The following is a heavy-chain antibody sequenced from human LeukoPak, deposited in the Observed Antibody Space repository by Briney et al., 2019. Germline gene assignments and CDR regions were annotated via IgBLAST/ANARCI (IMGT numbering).Heavy chain of an antibody. V-gene: IGHV4-59*01. J-gene: IGHJ3*01. Sequence: SETLSLTCTVSGGSITSYYWTWIRQPPGKGLEWIGFIYGDGSTKYNPSLKSRVTMSVDTSKNQFSLKLSSATAADSAVYYWARDKDSWTNHAKIRYDVWGQGTMVTVSS. CDR3: ARDKDSWTNHAKIRYDV. CDR2: IYGDGST. D-gene: IGHD3/OR15-3a*01. CDR1: GGSITSYY.